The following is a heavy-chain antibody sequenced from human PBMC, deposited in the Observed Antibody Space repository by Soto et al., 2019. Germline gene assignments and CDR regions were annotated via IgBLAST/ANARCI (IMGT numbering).Heavy chain of an antibody. V-gene: IGHV3-21*01. J-gene: IGHJ4*02. CDR3: AREGYNWNYKGDC. Sequence: EVQLVESGGGLVKPGGSLRLSCAASGFTFSSYSMNWVRQAPGKGLEWVSSISSSSSYIYYADSVKGRFTISRDNAKNSPTLQTNSQRAEDTAVYYCAREGYNWNYKGDCWGQGTLVTVSS. D-gene: IGHD1-7*01. CDR2: ISSSSSYI. CDR1: GFTFSSYS.